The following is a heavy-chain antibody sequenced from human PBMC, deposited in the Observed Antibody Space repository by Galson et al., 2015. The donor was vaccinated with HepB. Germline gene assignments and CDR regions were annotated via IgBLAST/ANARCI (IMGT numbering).Heavy chain of an antibody. Sequence: SLRLSCAASGFTVSSNYMSWVRQAPGKGLEWVSVIYSGGSTYYADSVKGRFTISRDNSKNTLYLQMNSLRAEDTAVYYCAREIIGSSSGWYGRENRLGMDVWGQGTTVTVSS. D-gene: IGHD6-6*01. CDR1: GFTVSSNY. V-gene: IGHV3-53*01. CDR2: IYSGGST. CDR3: AREIIGSSSGWYGRENRLGMDV. J-gene: IGHJ6*02.